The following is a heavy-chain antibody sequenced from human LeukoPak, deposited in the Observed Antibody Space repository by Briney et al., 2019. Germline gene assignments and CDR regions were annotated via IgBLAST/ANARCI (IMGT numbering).Heavy chain of an antibody. J-gene: IGHJ4*02. Sequence: SVKVSCKASGGTFSSYAISWVRQAPGQGLEWIGDIIPLFGTPNYAQKFQGRVTITADESTSTAYMELSSLRSEDTAVYYCARGDSSGYYDWGQGTLVTVSS. V-gene: IGHV1-69*01. CDR2: IIPLFGTP. D-gene: IGHD3-22*01. CDR3: ARGDSSGYYD. CDR1: GGTFSSYA.